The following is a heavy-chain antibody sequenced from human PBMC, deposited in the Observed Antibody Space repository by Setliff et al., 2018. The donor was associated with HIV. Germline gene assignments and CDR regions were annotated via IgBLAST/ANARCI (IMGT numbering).Heavy chain of an antibody. CDR2: IFPGDSKM. D-gene: IGHD2-21*02. CDR3: ARGIAALTASFDS. J-gene: IGHJ4*02. CDR1: GYSFTSYW. V-gene: IGHV5-51*01. Sequence: ASVKISCKGSGYSFTSYWIAWVRQKPGKGLEWMGIIFPGDSKMRYSPSFQGRVTLSADKSISTAYLQWSSLQTSDSGMYYCARGIAALTASFDSWGQGSLVTVSS.